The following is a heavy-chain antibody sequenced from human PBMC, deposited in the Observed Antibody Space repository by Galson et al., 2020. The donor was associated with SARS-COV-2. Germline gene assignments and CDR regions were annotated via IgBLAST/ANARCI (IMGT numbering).Heavy chain of an antibody. CDR2: ISGSGTRK. V-gene: IGHV3-23*01. Sequence: GGSLRLSCAASTFTFRNYPMTWVRQAPGKGLEWVSAISGSGTRKYYADSVKGRSTISRDNFRNTLSLQLNSLRVEDTAVYYCAKDVGVEEGYKYIGGLDVWGPGTVVTVSS. CDR3: AKDVGVEEGYKYIGGLDV. D-gene: IGHD2-21*01. J-gene: IGHJ3*01. CDR1: TFTFRNYP.